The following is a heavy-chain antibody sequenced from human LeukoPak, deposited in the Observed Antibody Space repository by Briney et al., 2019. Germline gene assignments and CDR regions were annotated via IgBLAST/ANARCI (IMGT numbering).Heavy chain of an antibody. CDR3: ARGPSSGWYSPRMNY. D-gene: IGHD6-19*01. CDR2: INPNSGGT. V-gene: IGHV1-2*02. J-gene: IGHJ4*02. Sequence: GASVKVSCKASGYTFTGYYMHWVRQAPGQGLEWMGWINPNSGGTNYAQKFQGRVTMTRDTSISTAYMELSSLRSEDTAVYYCARGPSSGWYSPRMNYWGQGTLVTVSS. CDR1: GYTFTGYY.